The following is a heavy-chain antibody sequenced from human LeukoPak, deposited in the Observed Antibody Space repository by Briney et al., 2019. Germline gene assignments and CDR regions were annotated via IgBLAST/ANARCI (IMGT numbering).Heavy chain of an antibody. J-gene: IGHJ4*02. D-gene: IGHD3-9*01. Sequence: PSETLSLTCTVSGGSISSSSYYWGWIRQPPGKGLEWIGSIYYSGTTYYNPSLKSRVTISVDTSKNQFSLKLSSVTAADTAVYYCARRRTFESRDYWGQGALVTVSS. CDR1: GGSISSSSYY. V-gene: IGHV4-39*01. CDR3: ARRRTFESRDY. CDR2: IYYSGTT.